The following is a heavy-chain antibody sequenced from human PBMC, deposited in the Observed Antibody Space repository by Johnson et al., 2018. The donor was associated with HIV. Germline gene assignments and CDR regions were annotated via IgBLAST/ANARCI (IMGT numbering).Heavy chain of an antibody. V-gene: IGHV3-20*04. D-gene: IGHD6-13*01. CDR1: GFTFDDYG. J-gene: IGHJ3*02. Sequence: VQLVESGGGVIRPGGSLRLSCAASGFTFDDYGVSWVRQAPGKGLEWVSGINWNGDSTDYADSLKGRFTISRDNAQSSLYLQMENLRAEDSAIYYCARDGVYSSPHDAFDIWGQGTTVTVSS. CDR3: ARDGVYSSPHDAFDI. CDR2: INWNGDST.